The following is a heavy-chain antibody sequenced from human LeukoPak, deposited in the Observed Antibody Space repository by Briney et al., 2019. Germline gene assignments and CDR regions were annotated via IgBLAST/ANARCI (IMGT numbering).Heavy chain of an antibody. Sequence: SETLSLTCTVSGGSISSGSYYWSWIRQPAGKGLEWIGRIYTSGSTNYNPSLKSRVTISVDTSKNQFSLKLSSVTAADTAVYYCARTLMTRGLYYFDYWGQGTLVTVSS. J-gene: IGHJ4*02. V-gene: IGHV4-61*02. CDR1: GGSISSGSYY. D-gene: IGHD3-16*01. CDR3: ARTLMTRGLYYFDY. CDR2: IYTSGST.